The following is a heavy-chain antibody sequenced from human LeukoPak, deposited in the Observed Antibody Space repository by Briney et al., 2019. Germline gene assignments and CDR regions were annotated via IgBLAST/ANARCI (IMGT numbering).Heavy chain of an antibody. J-gene: IGHJ5*02. D-gene: IGHD6-13*01. CDR3: AREGYSSSWFWFDP. Sequence: GASVKVSCKASGYTFTGYYMHWVRQAPGQGLEWMGWINPNSGGTNYAQKFQGRVTMTRDTSISTAYMELSRLRSDDTAVYYCAREGYSSSWFWFDPWGQGTLVTVSS. CDR1: GYTFTGYY. V-gene: IGHV1-2*02. CDR2: INPNSGGT.